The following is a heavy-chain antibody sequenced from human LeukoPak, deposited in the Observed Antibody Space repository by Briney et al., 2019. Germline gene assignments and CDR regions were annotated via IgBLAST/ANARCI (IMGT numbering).Heavy chain of an antibody. V-gene: IGHV3-74*01. CDR1: GFTFSSYW. CDR3: ARVASRTYGDYFDY. D-gene: IGHD4-17*01. Sequence: GGSLRLSCAASGFTFSSYWMQWVRQAPGKGLVWVSRIDGDGSSTNYADSVKGRFTISRDNAKNTLYLQMNSLRAEDTAFYYCARVASRTYGDYFDYWGQGTLVTVSS. CDR2: IDGDGSST. J-gene: IGHJ4*02.